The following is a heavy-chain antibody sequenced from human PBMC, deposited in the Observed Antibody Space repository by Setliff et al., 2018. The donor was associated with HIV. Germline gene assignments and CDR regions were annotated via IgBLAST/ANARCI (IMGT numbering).Heavy chain of an antibody. D-gene: IGHD1-26*01. Sequence: ASVKVSCKASGYTFTAYYIHFVRQAPGQGLEWMGWIQTNSGGTKSAQKFQGRVTMTRDTSISTAYMELNSLTSDDTAVYYCARGRHSGTYEAFDIWGPGTMVTVSS. CDR1: GYTFTAYY. V-gene: IGHV1-2*02. CDR3: ARGRHSGTYEAFDI. J-gene: IGHJ3*02. CDR2: IQTNSGGT.